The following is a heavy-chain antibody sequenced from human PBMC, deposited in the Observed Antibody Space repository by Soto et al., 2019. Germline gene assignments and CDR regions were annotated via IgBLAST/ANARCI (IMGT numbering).Heavy chain of an antibody. CDR1: GFTFSRYA. J-gene: IGHJ6*02. CDR3: ASSSGDLDVYGMDI. Sequence: EAQLLESGGGLVQPGGSLRLSCAASGFTFSRYAMSWVRQAPGKGLEWVSTVTGGGHTTYNADSVNGRFTISRDNSKNTLYLQMNNLRAEDTAIYYCASSSGDLDVYGMDIWGPGTTATVSS. D-gene: IGHD3-10*01. V-gene: IGHV3-23*01. CDR2: VTGGGHTT.